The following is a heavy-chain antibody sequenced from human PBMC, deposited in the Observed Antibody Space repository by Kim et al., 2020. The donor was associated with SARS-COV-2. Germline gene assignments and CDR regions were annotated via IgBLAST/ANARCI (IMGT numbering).Heavy chain of an antibody. D-gene: IGHD3-16*02. CDR3: ARVVRDYVWGSYRTPDY. J-gene: IGHJ4*02. V-gene: IGHV3-74*01. CDR1: GFTFSSYW. CDR2: INSDGSST. Sequence: GGSLRLSCAASGFTFSSYWMHWVRQAPGKGLVWVSRINSDGSSTSYADSVKGRFTISRDNAKNTLYLQMNSLRAEDTAVYYCARVVRDYVWGSYRTPDYWGQGTLVTVSS.